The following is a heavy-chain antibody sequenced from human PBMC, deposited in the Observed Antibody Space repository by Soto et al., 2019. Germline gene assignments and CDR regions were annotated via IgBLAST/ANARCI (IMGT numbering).Heavy chain of an antibody. J-gene: IGHJ4*02. V-gene: IGHV5-51*01. CDR1: GYNFTSYW. CDR2: IYPADSDT. Sequence: GESLKISCKASGYNFTSYWIGWVRQMPGKGLELMGVIYPADSDTRYRPPFEGQVTFSVDKSLTTAYVQWNSLKTSDTARYYCAKAINDYYAPLDYWGQGMRVTVSS. D-gene: IGHD3-3*01. CDR3: AKAINDYYAPLDY.